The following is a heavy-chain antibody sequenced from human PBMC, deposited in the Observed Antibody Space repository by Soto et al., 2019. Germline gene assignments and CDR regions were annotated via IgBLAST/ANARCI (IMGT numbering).Heavy chain of an antibody. Sequence: PGEALKISCEASGYRFTSYWIAWVRQMPGKGLGWMGIVYVDDSDTKYSPSFEGQVTISADKSLHSAYLQWTSLRASDTAMSYCPRVRILSCFFRSFDYWGQGTQVTASS. V-gene: IGHV5-51*01. J-gene: IGHJ4*02. D-gene: IGHD2-21*01. CDR1: GYRFTSYW. CDR3: PRVRILSCFFRSFDY. CDR2: VYVDDSDT.